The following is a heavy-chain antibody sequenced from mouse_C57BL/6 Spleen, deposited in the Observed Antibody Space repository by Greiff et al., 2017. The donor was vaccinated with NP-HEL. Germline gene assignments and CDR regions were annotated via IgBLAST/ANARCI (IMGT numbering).Heavy chain of an antibody. J-gene: IGHJ2*01. Sequence: QVQLQQPGAELVRPGTSVNLSCKASGYTFTSYWMHWVKQRPGQGLEWIGVIDPSDSYTNYNQKFKGKATLTVDTSSSTAYMQLSSLTSEDSAVYYCAGSTMVTGDYWGQGTTLTVSS. V-gene: IGHV1-59*01. CDR3: AGSTMVTGDY. D-gene: IGHD2-2*01. CDR2: IDPSDSYT. CDR1: GYTFTSYW.